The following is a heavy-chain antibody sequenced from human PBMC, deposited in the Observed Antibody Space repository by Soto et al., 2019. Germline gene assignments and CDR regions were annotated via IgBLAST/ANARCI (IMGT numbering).Heavy chain of an antibody. CDR3: PHRIYSSSRERGIDP. CDR2: IYWDGDK. D-gene: IGHD2-21*01. Sequence: GRTLGNARQTLRLTCTFSGFSLGTTGVGVGWIRQPPGKALEWLALIYWDGDKHYSPSLTSRLTITKDTSKNQVVLTMTNMDPVDTATYYCPHRIYSSSRERGIDPWGQGTLVTVSS. CDR1: GFSLGTTGVG. J-gene: IGHJ5*02. V-gene: IGHV2-5*02.